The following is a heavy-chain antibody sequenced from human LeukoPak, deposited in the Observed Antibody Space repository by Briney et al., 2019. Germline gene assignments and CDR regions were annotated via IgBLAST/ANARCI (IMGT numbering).Heavy chain of an antibody. CDR2: ITYDAINK. J-gene: IGHJ4*02. D-gene: IGHD2-21*02. CDR1: GFTFSNYD. Sequence: GGSLRLSCAASGFTFSNYDMHWLRQAPGKGLEWVAVITYDAINKYYADSVKGRFTISREDSKNTLSLQMNSLRAEDTAVYYCAKDDCGGDCYPLDYWGQGTLVTVSS. V-gene: IGHV3-30*18. CDR3: AKDDCGGDCYPLDY.